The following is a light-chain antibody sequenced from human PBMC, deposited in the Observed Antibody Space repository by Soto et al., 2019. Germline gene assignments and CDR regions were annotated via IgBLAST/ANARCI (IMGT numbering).Light chain of an antibody. Sequence: QSALTQPASVSGSPGQSITISCTATTSDVGGFDSVSWYQQHPGTAPRVIIYEVSNRPSGVSYRFSGSKSANTASQTISGLKADDEGDYYSRSYTTSNTWLFGGGTKHTVL. CDR2: EVS. J-gene: IGLJ3*02. CDR3: RSYTTSNTWL. V-gene: IGLV2-14*01. CDR1: TSDVGGFDS.